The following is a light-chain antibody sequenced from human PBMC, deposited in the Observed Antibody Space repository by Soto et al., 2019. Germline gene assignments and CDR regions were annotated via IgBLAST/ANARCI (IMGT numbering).Light chain of an antibody. CDR3: AAWDDSLNGYV. CDR2: SNN. Sequence: QSVLTQPPSASGTPGQRVTISCSGSSSNIGSNTVNWYQQLPGTAPKLLIYSNNQRPSGVPDRFSGSKSGTSASLGVSGLQSDDEADHYCAAWDDSLNGYVFGTGTKLTVL. J-gene: IGLJ1*01. CDR1: SSNIGSNT. V-gene: IGLV1-44*01.